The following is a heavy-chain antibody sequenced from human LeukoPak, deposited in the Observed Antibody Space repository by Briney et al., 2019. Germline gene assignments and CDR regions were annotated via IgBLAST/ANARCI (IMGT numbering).Heavy chain of an antibody. D-gene: IGHD3-3*01. J-gene: IGHJ6*02. CDR2: ISAYNGNT. V-gene: IGHV1-18*01. CDR3: ARVPYDFWSGYHPYYYYYGMDV. Sequence: ASVKVSCKASGYTFTSYGISWVRQAPGQGLEWMGWISAYNGNTNYAQKLQGRVTMTTDTSTSTAYMELRSLRSDDTAVYYCARVPYDFWSGYHPYYYYYGMDVWGQGTTVTVSS. CDR1: GYTFTSYG.